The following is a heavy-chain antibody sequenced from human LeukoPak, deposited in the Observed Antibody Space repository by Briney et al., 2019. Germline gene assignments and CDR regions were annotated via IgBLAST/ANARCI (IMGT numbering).Heavy chain of an antibody. D-gene: IGHD3-10*01. CDR1: GFTFSTYA. J-gene: IGHJ4*02. CDR2: ISGSGDST. V-gene: IGHV3-23*01. Sequence: GGSLRLSCAASGFTFSTYAMSWVRQAPGKGLEWVSGISGSGDSTYYADSVKGRFTISRDDSKNTMYLQMTSLRAEDTAVYYCAKDRKARGVTVFDYWGQGTLVTVSS. CDR3: AKDRKARGVTVFDY.